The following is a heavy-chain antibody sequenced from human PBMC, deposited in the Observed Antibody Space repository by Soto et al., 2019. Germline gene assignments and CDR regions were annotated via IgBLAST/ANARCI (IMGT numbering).Heavy chain of an antibody. J-gene: IGHJ3*02. V-gene: IGHV3-33*01. CDR2: IWYDGSNK. D-gene: IGHD5-12*01. CDR1: GFTFSSYG. Sequence: GGSLRLSCAASGFTFSSYGMHWVRQAPGKGLEWVAVIWYDGSNKYYADSVKGRFTISRDNSKNTLYLQMNSLRAEDTAVYYCARELVVKYSGYDFAFDIWGQGTMVTVSS. CDR3: ARELVVKYSGYDFAFDI.